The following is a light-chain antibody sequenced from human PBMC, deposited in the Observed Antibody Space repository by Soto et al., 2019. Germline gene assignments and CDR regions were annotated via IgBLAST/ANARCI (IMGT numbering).Light chain of an antibody. CDR1: QSISSW. CDR3: EQYNSYPWT. J-gene: IGKJ1*01. Sequence: DIQMTQSPSTLSASVGDRVTITCRASQSISSWLAWYQQKPGKAPKLLIYDASSLERGVPSRFSGSGSGTEFTLNISSLKPADFEIYYCEQYNSYPWTFGQGTMVDIK. CDR2: DAS. V-gene: IGKV1-5*01.